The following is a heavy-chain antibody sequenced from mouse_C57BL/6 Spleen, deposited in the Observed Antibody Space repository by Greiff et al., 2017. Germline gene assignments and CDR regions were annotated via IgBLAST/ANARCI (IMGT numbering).Heavy chain of an antibody. CDR3: AREEDYGSPFDY. Sequence: VQLQQSGAELARPGASVKLSCKASGYTFTSYGISWVKQRTGQGLEWIGEIYPRSGNTYYNEKFKGKATLTADKSSSTAYMELRSLTSEDSAVYFCAREEDYGSPFDYWGQGTTLTVSS. V-gene: IGHV1-81*01. J-gene: IGHJ2*01. CDR1: GYTFTSYG. CDR2: IYPRSGNT. D-gene: IGHD1-1*01.